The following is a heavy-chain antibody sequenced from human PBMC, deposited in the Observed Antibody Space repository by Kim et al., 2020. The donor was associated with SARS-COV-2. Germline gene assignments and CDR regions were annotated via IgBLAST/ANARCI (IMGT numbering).Heavy chain of an antibody. J-gene: IGHJ5*02. V-gene: IGHV1-18*01. Sequence: ASVKVSCKASGYTFTSYGISWVRQAPGQGLEWMGWISAYTGNTNYAQKLQGRVTMTTDTSTSTAYMELRSLRSDDTAVYYCARENAAHCSGGSCYFTGPLVGGWFDPWGQGTLVTVSS. CDR2: ISAYTGNT. CDR1: GYTFTSYG. D-gene: IGHD2-15*01. CDR3: ARENAAHCSGGSCYFTGPLVGGWFDP.